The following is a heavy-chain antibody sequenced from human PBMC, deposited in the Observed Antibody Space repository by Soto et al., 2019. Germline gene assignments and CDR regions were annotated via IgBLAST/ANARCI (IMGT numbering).Heavy chain of an antibody. CDR1: GFTVSTKY. Sequence: EVQLVESGGGLVQPGGSLRLSCAASGFTVSTKYMSWVRQAPGKGLEWVSVIYSGGSTFYADSVRGRFTISRDNSKXXXNLQMNSLRAEDTAVYYCARDPWAADYWGQGTLVTVSS. CDR3: ARDPWAADY. CDR2: IYSGGST. V-gene: IGHV3-66*01. J-gene: IGHJ4*02. D-gene: IGHD3-16*01.